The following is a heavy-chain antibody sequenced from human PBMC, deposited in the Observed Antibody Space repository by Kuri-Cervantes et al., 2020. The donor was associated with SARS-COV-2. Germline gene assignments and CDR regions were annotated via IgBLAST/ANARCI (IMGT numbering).Heavy chain of an antibody. V-gene: IGHV1-69*04. CDR3: ARDSLAVAGTLVD. D-gene: IGHD6-19*01. CDR2: IIPILGIA. J-gene: IGHJ4*02. Sequence: SVKVSCKASGGTFSSYAISWVRQAPGQGLEWMGRIIPILGIANYAQKFQGRVTITADKSTSTAYMELSSLRSDDTAVYYCARDSLAVAGTLVDWGQGTLVTVSS. CDR1: GGTFSSYA.